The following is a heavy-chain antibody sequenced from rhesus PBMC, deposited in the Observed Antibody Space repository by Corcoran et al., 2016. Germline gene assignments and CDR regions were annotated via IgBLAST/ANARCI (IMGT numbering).Heavy chain of an antibody. CDR1: GYSISRGYG. CDR2: IYGGSGST. CDR3: ARLGQYLDWLAFDY. D-gene: IGHD3-3*01. V-gene: IGHV4-127*01. Sequence: QVQLQESGPGLVKPSETLSLTCAVSGYSISRGYGWGWIRQPPGKGLEWIGQIYGGSGSTYYNPSLKSRVTVSKDTSKNQFSLKLSSVTAADTAVYYCARLGQYLDWLAFDYWGQGVLVTVSS. J-gene: IGHJ4*01.